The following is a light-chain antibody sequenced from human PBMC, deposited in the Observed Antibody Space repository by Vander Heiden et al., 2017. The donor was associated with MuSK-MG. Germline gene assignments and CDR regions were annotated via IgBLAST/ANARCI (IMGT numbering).Light chain of an antibody. CDR3: QQSDSTPST. CDR1: QSISSY. V-gene: IGKV1-39*01. J-gene: IGKJ1*01. CDR2: AAS. Sequence: DIQMTQSPSSLSASVGDRVTITCRASQSISSYLNWYQQKPGKAPKLLIYAASSLQSGVPSRFSGSGSGTDFTLTISSLQPEDFATYYCQQSDSTPSTFGRGTKVEIK.